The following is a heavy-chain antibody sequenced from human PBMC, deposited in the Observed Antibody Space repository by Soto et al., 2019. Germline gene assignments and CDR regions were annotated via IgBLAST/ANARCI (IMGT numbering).Heavy chain of an antibody. D-gene: IGHD3-3*01. J-gene: IGHJ3*02. V-gene: IGHV3-66*01. CDR1: GFPVSSNY. CDR2: IYSGGST. Sequence: EVQLVESGGGLVQPGGPLSLPCAASGFPVSSNYMSWFRQAPGKGLEWVPVIYSGGSTYYADSVKGRFTISRDNSKNTLYLQMNSLRAEDTAVYYCARDTQEITIFGVVITGDIWGQGTMVTVSS. CDR3: ARDTQEITIFGVVITGDI.